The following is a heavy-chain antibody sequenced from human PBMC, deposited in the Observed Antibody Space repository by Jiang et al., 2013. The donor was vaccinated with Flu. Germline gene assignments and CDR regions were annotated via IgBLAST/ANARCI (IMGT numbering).Heavy chain of an antibody. V-gene: IGHV4-31*03. CDR1: GGSISSGGYY. Sequence: PGLVKPSQTLSLTCTVSGGSISSGGYYWSWIRQHPGKGLEWIGYIYYSGSTYYNPSLKSRVTISVDTSKNQFSLKLSSVTAADTAVYYCARFDIVVVTVDYWGQGTLVTVSS. CDR3: ARFDIVVVTVDY. CDR2: IYYSGST. D-gene: IGHD2-21*02. J-gene: IGHJ4*02.